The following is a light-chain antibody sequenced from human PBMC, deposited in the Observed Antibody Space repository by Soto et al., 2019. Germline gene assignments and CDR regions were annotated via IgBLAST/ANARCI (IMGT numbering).Light chain of an antibody. V-gene: IGKV1-27*01. J-gene: IGKJ3*01. CDR1: QDIRNF. CDR2: AAS. Sequence: DIQMTHSPTSLSASVGDRVTITCRASQDIRNFVAWYQQKPGKAPKLLIYAASTLQSGVPSRFSGSGSGTDFTLIINSLQPEDVATYSCQKYSSVPVFGPGTKVEIK. CDR3: QKYSSVPV.